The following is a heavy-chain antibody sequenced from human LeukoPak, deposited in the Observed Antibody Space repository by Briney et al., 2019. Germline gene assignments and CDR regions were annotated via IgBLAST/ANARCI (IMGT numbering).Heavy chain of an antibody. CDR3: ARRGYSSGFYYFDY. D-gene: IGHD6-19*01. V-gene: IGHV4-59*08. CDR2: IYYSGST. CDR1: GGSISGYY. Sequence: SETLSLTCTVSGGSISGYYWSWIRQPPGKGLECLGYIYYSGSTNYNPSLKSRVTISIDTSKNHFSLKLSSVTAADTAVYYCARRGYSSGFYYFDYWGQGTLATVSS. J-gene: IGHJ4*02.